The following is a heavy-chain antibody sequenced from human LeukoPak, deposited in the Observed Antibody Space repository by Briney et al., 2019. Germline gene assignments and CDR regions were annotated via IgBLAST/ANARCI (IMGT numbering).Heavy chain of an antibody. J-gene: IGHJ4*02. V-gene: IGHV3-30*18. CDR3: AKGAYDYVWGSLIDY. Sequence: GGSPRLSCAASGFTFSSYGMHWVRQAPGKGLEWVAGISDDGSNKYPADSVKGRFTISRDNSKNTLYLQMNSLRAEDTAVYYCAKGAYDYVWGSLIDYWGQGTLVTVSS. CDR1: GFTFSSYG. D-gene: IGHD3-16*01. CDR2: ISDDGSNK.